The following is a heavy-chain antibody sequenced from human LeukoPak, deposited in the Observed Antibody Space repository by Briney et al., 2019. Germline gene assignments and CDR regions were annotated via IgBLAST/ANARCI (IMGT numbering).Heavy chain of an antibody. CDR2: INTDEDST. Sequence: PGESLRLPCAASGFTFSSYAFHWVRQAPGKGLEYVSAINTDEDSTYYAESVRGRFTISRDNSRNTLYLQMGTLRIEDTAVYYCVRAGYTSGWFLDDWGQGTLVTVSS. CDR3: VRAGYTSGWFLDD. V-gene: IGHV3-64*02. CDR1: GFTFSSYA. D-gene: IGHD6-19*01. J-gene: IGHJ4*02.